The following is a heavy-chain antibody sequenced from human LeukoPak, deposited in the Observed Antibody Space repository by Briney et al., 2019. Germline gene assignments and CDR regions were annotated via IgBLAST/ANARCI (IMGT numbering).Heavy chain of an antibody. CDR3: ASILGGPRYFDL. J-gene: IGHJ2*01. D-gene: IGHD3-3*02. CDR1: GGSISSSSYY. CDR2: IYYSGST. V-gene: IGHV4-39*01. Sequence: SETLSLTCTVSGGSISSSSYYWGWIRQPPGKGLEWIGSIYYSGSTYYNPSLKSRVTISVDTSKNQFSLKLSSVTAADTAVYYCASILGGPRYFDLWGRGTLVTASS.